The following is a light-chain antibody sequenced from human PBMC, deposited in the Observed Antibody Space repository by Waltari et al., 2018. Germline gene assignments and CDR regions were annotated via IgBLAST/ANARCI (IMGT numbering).Light chain of an antibody. CDR2: DAS. CDR1: QSVSSY. V-gene: IGKV3-11*01. CDR3: QQYGSSPET. J-gene: IGKJ1*01. Sequence: EIVLTQSPAPLSLSPGESATLPCRARQSVSSYLAWYQQKPGQAPRLLIYDASNRATGIPARFSGSGSGTDFTLTISSLEPEDFAVYYCQQYGSSPETFGQGTKVDIK.